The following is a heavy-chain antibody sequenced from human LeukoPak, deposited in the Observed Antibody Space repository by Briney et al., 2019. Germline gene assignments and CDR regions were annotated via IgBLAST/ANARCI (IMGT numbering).Heavy chain of an antibody. Sequence: PGGSLRLSCVASGFTFNNHAMSWVRLAPGKGLEYVSAISSNGGSTYYANSVKGRFTISRDNSKKTLYLQMNSLRAEDTAVYYCAKQWLDYWGQGTLVTVSS. D-gene: IGHD6-19*01. CDR3: AKQWLDY. CDR1: GFTFNNHA. V-gene: IGHV3-64*01. J-gene: IGHJ4*02. CDR2: ISSNGGST.